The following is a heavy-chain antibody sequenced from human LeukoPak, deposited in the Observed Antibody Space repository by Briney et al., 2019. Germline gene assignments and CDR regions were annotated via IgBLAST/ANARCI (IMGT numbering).Heavy chain of an antibody. J-gene: IGHJ5*02. V-gene: IGHV4-59*08. CDR1: GGCISSYY. Sequence: SETLSLTCTVSGGCISSYYWSWIRQPPGKGLEWIGYIYYSGSTNYNPSLKSRVTISVDTSKNQFSLKLSSVTAADTAVYYCARQVMSYNWNGEFDPWGQGTLVTVSS. D-gene: IGHD1-20*01. CDR3: ARQVMSYNWNGEFDP. CDR2: IYYSGST.